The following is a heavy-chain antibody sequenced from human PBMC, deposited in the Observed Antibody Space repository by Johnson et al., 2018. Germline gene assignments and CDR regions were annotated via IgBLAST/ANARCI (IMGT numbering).Heavy chain of an antibody. CDR2: IYYSGST. V-gene: IGHV4-59*01. Sequence: QVQLVESGPGLVKPSETLSLTCTVSGGSISSYYWSWIRQPPGKGLEWIGYIYYSGSTNYNPSLKSRVTISVDTSKNQFSLKLSSVTAADTAGYYCARDGKAVAGTGGDYYYYGMDVWGQGTTVTVSS. CDR1: GGSISSYY. CDR3: ARDGKAVAGTGGDYYYYGMDV. J-gene: IGHJ6*02. D-gene: IGHD6-19*01.